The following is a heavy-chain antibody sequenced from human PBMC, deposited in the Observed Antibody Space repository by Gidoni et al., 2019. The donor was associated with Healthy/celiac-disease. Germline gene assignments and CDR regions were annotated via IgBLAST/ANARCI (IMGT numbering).Heavy chain of an antibody. CDR2: ISYDGSNK. Sequence: QVQLVESGGGVVQPGRSLRLSCAASGFTFSSYAMHWVRQAPGKGLEWVAVISYDGSNKYYADSVKGRFTISRDNSKNTLYLQMNSLRAEDTAVYYCARDPDSSSSFAFDIWGQGTMVTVSS. J-gene: IGHJ3*02. V-gene: IGHV3-30-3*01. D-gene: IGHD6-13*01. CDR1: GFTFSSYA. CDR3: ARDPDSSSSFAFDI.